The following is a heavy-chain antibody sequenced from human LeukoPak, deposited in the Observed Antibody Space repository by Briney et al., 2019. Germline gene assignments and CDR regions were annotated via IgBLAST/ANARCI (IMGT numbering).Heavy chain of an antibody. CDR2: IKQDGSEK. D-gene: IGHD4-17*01. Sequence: PGGSLRLSRAASGFTVSSNYMSWVRQAPGKGLEWVANIKQDGSEKYYVDSVKGRFTISRDNAKNSLYLQMNSLRAEDTAVYYCARVGGDYTVDWGQGTLVTVSS. V-gene: IGHV3-7*01. CDR3: ARVGGDYTVD. J-gene: IGHJ4*02. CDR1: GFTVSSNY.